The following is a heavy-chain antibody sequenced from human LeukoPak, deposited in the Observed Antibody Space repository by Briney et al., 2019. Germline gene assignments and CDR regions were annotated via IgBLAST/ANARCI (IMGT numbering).Heavy chain of an antibody. J-gene: IGHJ4*02. D-gene: IGHD6-13*01. V-gene: IGHV1-46*01. CDR1: GYTLTELS. CDR3: ARANSIAAAAHFDY. CDR2: INPSGGST. Sequence: ASVKVSCKVSGYTLTELSMHWVRQAPGQGLEWMGIINPSGGSTSYAQKFQGRVTMTRDTSTSTVYMELSSLRSEDTAVYYCARANSIAAAAHFDYWGQGTLVTVSS.